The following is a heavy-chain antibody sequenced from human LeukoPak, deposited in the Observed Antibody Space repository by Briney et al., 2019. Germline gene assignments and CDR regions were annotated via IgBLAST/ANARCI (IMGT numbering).Heavy chain of an antibody. Sequence: ASVKVSFKASGGTFSSYAISWVRQAPGQGLEWMGGIIPIFGTANYAQKFQGRVTITADESTSTAYMELSSLRSEDTAVYYCAVVVVAVSPYYYYYGMDVWGKGTTVTVSS. J-gene: IGHJ6*04. D-gene: IGHD2-15*01. CDR3: AVVVVAVSPYYYYYGMDV. CDR2: IIPIFGTA. CDR1: GGTFSSYA. V-gene: IGHV1-69*13.